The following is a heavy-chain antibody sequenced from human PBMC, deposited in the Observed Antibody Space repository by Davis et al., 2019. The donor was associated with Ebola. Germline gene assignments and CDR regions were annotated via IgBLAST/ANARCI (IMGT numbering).Heavy chain of an antibody. V-gene: IGHV3-74*01. CDR2: TESDGGRT. CDR1: GFMFSNYM. D-gene: IGHD3-3*01. Sequence: GESLKISCVGSGFMFSNYMIHWVRQPQGKGLVWVSRTESDGGRTEYEDSVKGRFTVYRDNAKNTLYLQMNRLGVDDAAVYYCARDLDWIAMDVWGQGTTVIVFS. J-gene: IGHJ6*02. CDR3: ARDLDWIAMDV.